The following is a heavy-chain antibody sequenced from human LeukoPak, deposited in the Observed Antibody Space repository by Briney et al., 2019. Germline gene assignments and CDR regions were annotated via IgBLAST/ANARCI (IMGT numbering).Heavy chain of an antibody. CDR3: ARFIAAPYYFDY. CDR2: ISSSRSYI. Sequence: GGSLRLSCTASGFTFSSYEMNWVRQAPGKGLEWVSFISSSRSYIYYADSVKGRFTISRDNAKNSLYLQMNSLRAEDTAVYYCARFIAAPYYFDYWGRGTLVTVSS. J-gene: IGHJ4*02. CDR1: GFTFSSYE. D-gene: IGHD6-13*01. V-gene: IGHV3-21*01.